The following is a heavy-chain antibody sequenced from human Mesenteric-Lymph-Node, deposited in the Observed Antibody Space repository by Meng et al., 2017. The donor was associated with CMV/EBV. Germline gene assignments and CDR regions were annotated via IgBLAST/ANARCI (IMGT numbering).Heavy chain of an antibody. Sequence: SETLSLTCTVSGASVSSGSYYWSWIRQPPGKGLEWIGYIYYSGSTNYNPSLKSRVTISVDTSKNQFSLKLSSVTAADTAVYYCAREGLGIAAAGTDYWGQGTLVTVSS. V-gene: IGHV4-61*01. CDR2: IYYSGST. CDR3: AREGLGIAAAGTDY. J-gene: IGHJ4*02. CDR1: GASVSSGSYY. D-gene: IGHD6-13*01.